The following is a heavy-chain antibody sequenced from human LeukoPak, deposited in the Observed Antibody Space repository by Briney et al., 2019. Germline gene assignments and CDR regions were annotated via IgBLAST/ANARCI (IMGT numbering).Heavy chain of an antibody. CDR2: IFSNDEK. D-gene: IGHD2-2*01. J-gene: IGHJ4*02. CDR1: GFSLSNARMG. Sequence: SGPVLVKPTETLTLTCTVSGFSLSNARMGVSWIRQPPGKALEWLSQIFSNDEKSYSTSLKSRLTISKDTSKSQVVLTMTNMDPVDTATYYCARIRGYCSSTSCYSWDFYQVFLFDYWGQGTLVTVSS. V-gene: IGHV2-26*01. CDR3: ARIRGYCSSTSCYSWDFYQVFLFDY.